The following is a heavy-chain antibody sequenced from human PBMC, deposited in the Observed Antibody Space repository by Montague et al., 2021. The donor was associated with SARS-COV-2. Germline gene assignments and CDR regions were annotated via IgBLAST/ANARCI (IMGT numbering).Heavy chain of an antibody. CDR2: IYYSGGT. J-gene: IGHJ3*02. V-gene: IGHV4-59*08. D-gene: IGHD5-18*01. Sequence: SETLSLTCTVSGGSISSYYWSWIRQPPGKGLEWTGYIYYSGGTNYNPSLKSRVTISVDTSKNQFSLKLSSVTAADTAVYYCARLGRGYSYAQSAFDIWGQGTMVTVSS. CDR3: ARLGRGYSYAQSAFDI. CDR1: GGSISSYY.